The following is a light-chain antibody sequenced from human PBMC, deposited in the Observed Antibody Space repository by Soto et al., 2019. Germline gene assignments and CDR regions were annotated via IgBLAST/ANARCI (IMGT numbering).Light chain of an antibody. CDR2: GAS. V-gene: IGKV3-15*01. CDR3: QQYNNWPPIT. CDR1: QSVSSN. Sequence: EIVITQSPPTLSVFPGERATLSCRASQSVSSNLAWYQQKPGQAPRLLIYGASTRVTGIPARFSGSGSGTEFTLTISSLQSEDFAVYYCQQYNNWPPITFGQGTRLEIK. J-gene: IGKJ5*01.